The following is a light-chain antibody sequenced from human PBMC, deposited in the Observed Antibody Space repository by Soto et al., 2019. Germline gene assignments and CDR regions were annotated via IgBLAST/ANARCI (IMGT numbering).Light chain of an antibody. CDR2: SAS. J-gene: IGKJ5*01. CDR1: QDMGTY. V-gene: IGKV1-9*01. Sequence: DIQLTQSPSFLSASVGDTVTITCRASQDMGTYLAWYQQKLGKAPKLLIYSASTLQGGVPSRFSGSGAGAEFTLTISNLQPEDFAVYHCQQLFRYPITFGQGTRLEI. CDR3: QQLFRYPIT.